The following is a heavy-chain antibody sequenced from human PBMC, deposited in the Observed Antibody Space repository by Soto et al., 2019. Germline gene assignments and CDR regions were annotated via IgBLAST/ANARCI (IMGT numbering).Heavy chain of an antibody. CDR3: ARRNSEYKGNGFDI. CDR1: GGSITSRSYF. D-gene: IGHD1-7*01. V-gene: IGHV4-39*01. Sequence: QLRLQESGPGLVKPSETLSLTCTVSGGSITSRSYFWGWIRQPPGKGLEWIGSIYYSGSTYYNPSLKSRVTISVDTSKNQFSLQLTSVTAADTAVYYCARRNSEYKGNGFDIWGQGTMVTVSS. CDR2: IYYSGST. J-gene: IGHJ3*02.